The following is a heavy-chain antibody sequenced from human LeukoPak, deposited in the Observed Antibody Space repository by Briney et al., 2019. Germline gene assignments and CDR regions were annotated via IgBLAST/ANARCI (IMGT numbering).Heavy chain of an antibody. CDR3: ARDVGGDALDI. CDR1: GYTFTGYY. V-gene: IGHV1-2*02. CDR2: INSNSGGT. Sequence: ASVQVSCKASGYTFTGYYIHWVRQAPGQGLEWMGWINSNSGGTNYAQKFQGRVTMTRDTSISTAYMDLSRLTSDDTAVYYCARDVGGDALDIWGQGTMVTVSS. J-gene: IGHJ3*02. D-gene: IGHD2-15*01.